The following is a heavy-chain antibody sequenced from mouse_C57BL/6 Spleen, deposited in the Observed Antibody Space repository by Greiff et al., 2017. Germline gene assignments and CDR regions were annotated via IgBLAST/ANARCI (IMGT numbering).Heavy chain of an antibody. CDR1: GFSLTSYG. CDR3: AKGRDYAMDY. J-gene: IGHJ4*01. V-gene: IGHV2-4*01. Sequence: VQVVESGPGLVQPSQSLSITCTVSGFSLTSYGVHWVRQPPGKGLEWLGVIWSGGSTDYNAAFISRLSISKDNSKSQVFFKMNSLQADDTAIYYCAKGRDYAMDYWGQGTSVTVSS. CDR2: IWSGGST.